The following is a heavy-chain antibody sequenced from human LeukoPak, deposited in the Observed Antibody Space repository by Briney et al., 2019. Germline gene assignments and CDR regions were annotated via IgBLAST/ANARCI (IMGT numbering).Heavy chain of an antibody. Sequence: GGSLRLSCAASGFSFSDSYMSWIRPAPGQGLEWLSYIKSSDTSTFYADSVKGRFTVSRDNAKNSLYLQMNSLRAEDTAVYYCARRGNKSPHAFDIWGQGTVVTVSS. CDR2: IKSSDTST. V-gene: IGHV3-11*01. D-gene: IGHD3-16*01. CDR1: GFSFSDSY. J-gene: IGHJ3*02. CDR3: ARRGNKSPHAFDI.